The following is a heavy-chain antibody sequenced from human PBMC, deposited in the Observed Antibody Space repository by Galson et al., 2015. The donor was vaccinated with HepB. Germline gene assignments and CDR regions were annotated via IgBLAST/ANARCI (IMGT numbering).Heavy chain of an antibody. CDR2: MSYDGSGE. CDR1: GFTFSNHA. D-gene: IGHD3-3*01. J-gene: IGHJ6*03. Sequence: SLRLSCAASGFTFSNHAMHWVRQAPGKGLEWVAVMSYDGSGENYADSVKGRFTVSRDNSKNTFSLQMNALSAEDTALYYCARQVRILEWLFLEYYMDVWGKGTTVIVSS. CDR3: ARQVRILEWLFLEYYMDV. V-gene: IGHV3-30*04.